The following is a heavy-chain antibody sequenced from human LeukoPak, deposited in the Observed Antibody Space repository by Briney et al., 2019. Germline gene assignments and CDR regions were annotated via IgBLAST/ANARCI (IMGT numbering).Heavy chain of an antibody. D-gene: IGHD5-12*01. CDR1: GFTFRSYA. J-gene: IGHJ4*02. CDR2: ISGSGGST. V-gene: IGHV3-23*01. CDR3: ATVPRSGYYYFDY. Sequence: GGSLRLSCAASGFTFRSYAMTWVRQAPGKGLEWVSFISGSGGSTYYADSVKGRFTISKDKSRNTLFLQMNSLRAEDTAVYYCATVPRSGYYYFDYWSQGTLVTVSS.